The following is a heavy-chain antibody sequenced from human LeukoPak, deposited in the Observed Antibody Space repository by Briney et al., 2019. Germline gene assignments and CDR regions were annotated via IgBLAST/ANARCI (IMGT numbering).Heavy chain of an antibody. CDR3: AREYYYGSRYYYMDV. Sequence: ASVKVSCRASGYTFTGYYMHWVRQAPGQGLEWMGWINPNSGGTNYAQKFQGRVTMTRDTSISTAYMELSRLRSDDTAVYYCAREYYYGSRYYYMDVWGKGTTVTVSS. D-gene: IGHD3-10*01. V-gene: IGHV1-2*02. CDR2: INPNSGGT. J-gene: IGHJ6*03. CDR1: GYTFTGYY.